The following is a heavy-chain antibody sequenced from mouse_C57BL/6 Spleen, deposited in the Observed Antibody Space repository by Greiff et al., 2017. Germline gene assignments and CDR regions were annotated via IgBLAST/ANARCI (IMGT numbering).Heavy chain of an antibody. CDR2: ISYDGSN. J-gene: IGHJ2*01. D-gene: IGHD2-1*01. Sequence: EVQLQQSGPGLVKPSQSLSLTCSVTGYSITSGYYWNWIRQFPGNKLEWMGYISYDGSNNYNPSLKNRISITRDTSKNQFFLKLNSVTTEDTATYYCAREGVTGHFDYWGQGTTLTVSS. V-gene: IGHV3-6*01. CDR3: AREGVTGHFDY. CDR1: GYSITSGYY.